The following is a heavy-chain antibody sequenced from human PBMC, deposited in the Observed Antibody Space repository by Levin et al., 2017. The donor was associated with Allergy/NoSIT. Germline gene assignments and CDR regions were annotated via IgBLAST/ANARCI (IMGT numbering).Heavy chain of an antibody. Sequence: SQTLSLTCVVYGGSFSGYYWSWIRQAPGKGLEWIGQITHGGGTTYNPSLRSRVTISLDTSNNHFSLKVNSMTAADTAVYYCARGGYYASGFYYINWFDTWGQGTLVTVSS. J-gene: IGHJ5*02. CDR1: GGSFSGYY. D-gene: IGHD3-10*01. V-gene: IGHV4-34*01. CDR3: ARGGYYASGFYYINWFDT. CDR2: ITHGGGT.